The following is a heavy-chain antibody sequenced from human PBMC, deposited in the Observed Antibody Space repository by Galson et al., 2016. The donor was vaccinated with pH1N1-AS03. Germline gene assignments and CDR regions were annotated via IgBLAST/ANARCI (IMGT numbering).Heavy chain of an antibody. CDR1: GGSFNNYY. Sequence: TLSLTCAVYGGSFNNYYWNWIRQSPGKGLEWVGETNHSGSTDYNPSLKSRVTISVDPSKNQIPLNLTSVTAADTAVYYCARGSYSSGWYRGRNAFDIWGQGTMVTVSS. D-gene: IGHD6-19*01. J-gene: IGHJ3*02. CDR3: ARGSYSSGWYRGRNAFDI. V-gene: IGHV4-34*01. CDR2: TNHSGST.